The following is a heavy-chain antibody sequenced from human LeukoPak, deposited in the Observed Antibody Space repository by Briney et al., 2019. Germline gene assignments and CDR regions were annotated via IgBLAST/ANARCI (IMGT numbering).Heavy chain of an antibody. D-gene: IGHD2-15*01. V-gene: IGHV1-69*05. CDR3: ARDRGDIVTHYYFDY. J-gene: IGHJ4*02. CDR2: VIPIFGTA. CDR1: GGTFSSYA. Sequence: PVKVSCKASGGTFSSYAISWVRQAPGQGLEWMGGVIPIFGTANYAQKFQGRVTITTDESTSTAYMELSSLRSEDTAVYYCARDRGDIVTHYYFDYWGQGTLVTVSS.